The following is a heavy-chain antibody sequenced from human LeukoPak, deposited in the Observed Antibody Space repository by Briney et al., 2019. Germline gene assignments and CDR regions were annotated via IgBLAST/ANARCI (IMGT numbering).Heavy chain of an antibody. Sequence: PGGSLRLSCAASGFTFSSYGMHWVRQAPGKGLEWVAVISYDGSNKYYADSVRGRFTISRDNSKNTLYLQMNSLRAEDTAVYYCAKDPKRYSSGCPHYWGQGTLVTVSS. D-gene: IGHD6-19*01. CDR1: GFTFSSYG. V-gene: IGHV3-30*18. CDR2: ISYDGSNK. CDR3: AKDPKRYSSGCPHY. J-gene: IGHJ4*02.